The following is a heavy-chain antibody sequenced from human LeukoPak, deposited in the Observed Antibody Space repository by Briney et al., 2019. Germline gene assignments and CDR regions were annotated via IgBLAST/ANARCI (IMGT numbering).Heavy chain of an antibody. CDR2: IYHSGST. D-gene: IGHD3-3*01. Sequence: SETLSLTCTVSGYSISSGYYWGWIRQPPGKGLEWIGSIYHSGSTYYNPSLKSRVTISVDTSKNQFSLELSSVTAADTAVYYCARTPTVFRDAFDIWGQGTMVTVSS. J-gene: IGHJ3*02. V-gene: IGHV4-38-2*02. CDR1: GYSISSGYY. CDR3: ARTPTVFRDAFDI.